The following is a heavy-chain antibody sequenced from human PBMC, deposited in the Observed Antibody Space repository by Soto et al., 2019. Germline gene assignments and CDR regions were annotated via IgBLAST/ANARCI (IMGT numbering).Heavy chain of an antibody. D-gene: IGHD3-10*01. CDR3: ARDGVWFGGLFGMDV. CDR1: GGSISSGGYY. Sequence: QVQLQESGPGLVKPSQTLSLTCTVSGGSISSGGYYWSWIRQHPGKGLEWIGYIYYSGSTYYNPSLKSRITISVDTSKNQFSLKLSSVTAADTAVYYCARDGVWFGGLFGMDVWGQGTTVTVSS. J-gene: IGHJ6*02. CDR2: IYYSGST. V-gene: IGHV4-31*03.